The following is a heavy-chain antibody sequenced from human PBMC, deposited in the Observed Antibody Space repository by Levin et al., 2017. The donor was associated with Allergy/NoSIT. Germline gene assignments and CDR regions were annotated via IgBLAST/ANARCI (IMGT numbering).Heavy chain of an antibody. CDR3: AKDHRPWNNYNSRPDIIDPFDI. CDR2: ISYDGSNK. V-gene: IGHV3-30-3*01. J-gene: IGHJ3*02. CDR1: GFTFSNYA. D-gene: IGHD3-22*01. Sequence: PGGSLRLSCAGSGFTFSNYAMHWVRQAPGKGLEWVAFISYDGSNKYYADSVKGRFTFSRDNSRDTLYLQMSSLRGDDTAVYYCAKDHRPWNNYNSRPDIIDPFDIWGQGTLVTVSS.